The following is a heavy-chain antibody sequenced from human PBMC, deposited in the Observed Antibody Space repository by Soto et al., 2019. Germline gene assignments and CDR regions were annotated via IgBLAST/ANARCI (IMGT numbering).Heavy chain of an antibody. CDR1: GGSISSSSYY. Sequence: SETLSLTCTVSGGSISSSSYYWGWIRQPPGKGLEWIGSIYYSGSTYYNPSLKSRVTLSVDTSKNQFSLKLSSVTAADTAVYYCARAPLLYGDYLGIDYWGQGTLVTVSS. CDR3: ARAPLLYGDYLGIDY. D-gene: IGHD4-17*01. V-gene: IGHV4-39*01. J-gene: IGHJ4*02. CDR2: IYYSGST.